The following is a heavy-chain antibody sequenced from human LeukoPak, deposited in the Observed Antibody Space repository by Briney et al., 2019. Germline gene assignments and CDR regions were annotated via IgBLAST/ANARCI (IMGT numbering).Heavy chain of an antibody. CDR2: IYYSGST. V-gene: IGHV4-39*01. CDR1: GVSISNSY. J-gene: IGHJ4*02. Sequence: SETLSLTCTVSGVSISNSYWGWIRQPPGKGLEWIGTIYYSGSTYYNPSLKSRVTISVDTSKNQFSLKLSSVTAADTAVYYCARHEGGNLDFDYWGQGTLVTVSS. D-gene: IGHD4-23*01. CDR3: ARHEGGNLDFDY.